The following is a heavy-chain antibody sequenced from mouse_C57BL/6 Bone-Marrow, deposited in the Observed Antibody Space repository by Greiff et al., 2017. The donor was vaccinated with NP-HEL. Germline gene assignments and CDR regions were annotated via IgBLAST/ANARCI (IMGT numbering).Heavy chain of an antibody. J-gene: IGHJ2*01. D-gene: IGHD1-1*01. Sequence: EVHLVESGAELVRPGASVKLSCTASGFNIKDDYMHWVKQRPEQGLEWIGWIDPENGDTEYASKFQGKATITADTSSNTAYLPLSSLTSEDTAVYYCTTPDYYGSSYFDYWGQGTTLTVSS. CDR3: TTPDYYGSSYFDY. V-gene: IGHV14-4*01. CDR2: IDPENGDT. CDR1: GFNIKDDY.